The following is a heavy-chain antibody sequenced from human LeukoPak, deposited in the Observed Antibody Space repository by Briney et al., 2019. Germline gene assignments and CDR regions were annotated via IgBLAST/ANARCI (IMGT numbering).Heavy chain of an antibody. D-gene: IGHD3-10*01. J-gene: IGHJ6*03. CDR3: AKRGRRDYYYGSGSYYYYYMDV. V-gene: IGHV3-23*01. CDR2: ISGSGGST. CDR1: GFTFSSYS. Sequence: GGSLRLSCAASGFTFSSYSMNWVRQAPGKGLEWVSAISGSGGSTYYADSVKGRLTISRDNSKNTLYLQMNSLRAEDTAVYYCAKRGRRDYYYGSGSYYYYYMDVWGKGTTVTISS.